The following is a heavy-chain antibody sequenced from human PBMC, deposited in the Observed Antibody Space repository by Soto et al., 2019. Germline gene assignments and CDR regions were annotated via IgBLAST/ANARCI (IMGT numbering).Heavy chain of an antibody. CDR2: IYTSGST. D-gene: IGHD3-22*01. J-gene: IGHJ5*02. CDR3: ARDGYYYDSSGYYRNWFDP. Sequence: SETLSLTCTVSGGSISSYYWSWIRQPAGKGLEWIGRIYTSGSTNYNPSLKSRVTMSVDTSKNQFSLKLSSVTAADTAVYYCARDGYYYDSSGYYRNWFDPWGRGTLVTVSS. CDR1: GGSISSYY. V-gene: IGHV4-4*07.